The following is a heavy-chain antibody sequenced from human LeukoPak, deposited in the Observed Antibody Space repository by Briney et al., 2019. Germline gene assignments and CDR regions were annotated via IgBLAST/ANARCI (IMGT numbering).Heavy chain of an antibody. Sequence: SETLSLTCTVSGGSISTSNYYWGWIRQPPGKGLEWIGDVYFSGNTYYNPSLKSRVTISVDTSKNQFSLRLSSVTAADTAVYYCARPNWNDLHFDYWGQGTLVSVSS. CDR2: VYFSGNT. CDR1: GGSISTSNYY. V-gene: IGHV4-39*07. CDR3: ARPNWNDLHFDY. J-gene: IGHJ4*02. D-gene: IGHD1-1*01.